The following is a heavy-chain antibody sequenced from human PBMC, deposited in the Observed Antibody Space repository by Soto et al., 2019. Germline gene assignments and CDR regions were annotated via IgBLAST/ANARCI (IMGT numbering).Heavy chain of an antibody. V-gene: IGHV3-43*01. CDR1: GFTFDDYT. D-gene: IGHD6-19*01. Sequence: PGGSLRLSCAASGFTFDDYTMHWVRQAPGKGLEWVSLISWDGGSTYYADSVKGRFTISRDNSKNSLYLQMNSLRTEDTALYYCAKDKGGAVAGTYYYGMDVWGQGTTVTVSS. CDR2: ISWDGGST. CDR3: AKDKGGAVAGTYYYGMDV. J-gene: IGHJ6*02.